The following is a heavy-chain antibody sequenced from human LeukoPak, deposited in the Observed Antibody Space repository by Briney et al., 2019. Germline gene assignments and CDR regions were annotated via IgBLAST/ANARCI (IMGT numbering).Heavy chain of an antibody. V-gene: IGHV1-24*01. D-gene: IGHD3-3*01. CDR3: ARRNIRFLELDF. CDR1: GYTLTELS. CDR2: FDPEDGET. J-gene: IGHJ4*02. Sequence: EASVKVSCKVSGYTLTELSMHWVRQAPGKGLEWMGGFDPEDGETIYAQKLQGRVTMTRNTSIRTAYMELSGLRPEDTAVYYCARRNIRFLELDFWGQGTLVTVSS.